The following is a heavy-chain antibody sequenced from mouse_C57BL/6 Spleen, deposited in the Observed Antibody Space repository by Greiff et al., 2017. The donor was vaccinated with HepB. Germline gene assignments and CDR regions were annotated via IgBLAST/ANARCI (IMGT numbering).Heavy chain of an antibody. CDR3: ARGYYYGSRRDYYAMDY. CDR1: GYTFTDYY. Sequence: VQLQQSGPELVKPGASVKISCKASGYTFTDYYMNWVKQSHGKSLEWIGDINPNNGGTSYNQKFKGKATLTVDKSSSTAYMELRSLTSEDSAVYYCARGYYYGSRRDYYAMDYWGQGTSVTVSS. J-gene: IGHJ4*01. D-gene: IGHD1-1*01. CDR2: INPNNGGT. V-gene: IGHV1-26*01.